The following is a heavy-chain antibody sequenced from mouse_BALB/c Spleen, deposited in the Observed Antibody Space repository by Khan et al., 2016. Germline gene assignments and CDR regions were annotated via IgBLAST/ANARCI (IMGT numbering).Heavy chain of an antibody. CDR2: ISYSGST. Sequence: EVQLQESGPGLVKPSQSLSLTCTVTGYSITSDYAWNWIRQFPGNKLEWMGYISYSGSTSYNPSLNSRISITRDTSKNQFFLQLNSVTTDDTATYYCARSIMANWGQGTTLTVSS. CDR3: ARSIMAN. CDR1: GYSITSDYA. V-gene: IGHV3-2*02. J-gene: IGHJ2*01.